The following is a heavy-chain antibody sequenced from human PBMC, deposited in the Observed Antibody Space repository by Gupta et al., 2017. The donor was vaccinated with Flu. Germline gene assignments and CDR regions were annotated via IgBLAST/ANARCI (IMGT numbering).Heavy chain of an antibody. Sequence: EVQLVESGGGLVQPGRSLRRSCTASGSTFGDYAMSWVRQAPGKGLEWVGFIRSKAYGATTEYAASVKGRFTISRDDSKSIAYLQMNILKTEDTAVYYCTRSGSSYFPFDYWGQVTLVTVSS. J-gene: IGHJ4*02. CDR1: GSTFGDYA. V-gene: IGHV3-49*04. CDR2: IRSKAYGATT. D-gene: IGHD2-15*01. CDR3: TRSGSSYFPFDY.